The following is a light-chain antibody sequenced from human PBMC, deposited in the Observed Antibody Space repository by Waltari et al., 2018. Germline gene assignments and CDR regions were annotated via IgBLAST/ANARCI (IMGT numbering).Light chain of an antibody. Sequence: EIVTIPSPATLPVSPAEIPTLPWSASQSVSSNLAWYQQKPGQAPRLLIYGASTRATGIPARLSGSGSGTEFTLTNSSRQSEDFAVYYCRQYNNWPPATFGGGTKVEI. CDR3: RQYNNWPPAT. V-gene: IGKV3-15*01. CDR2: GAS. CDR1: QSVSSN. J-gene: IGKJ4*01.